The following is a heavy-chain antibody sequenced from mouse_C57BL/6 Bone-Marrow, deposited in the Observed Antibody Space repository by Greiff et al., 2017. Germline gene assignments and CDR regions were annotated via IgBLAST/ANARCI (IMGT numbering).Heavy chain of an antibody. Sequence: QVQLQQPGAELVMPGASVKLSCKASGYTFTSYWMHWVKQRPGQGLEWIGEIDPSDSYTNYNQKFKGKSTLTVDKSSSTAYMQLSSLTSEDSAVYYCARGGIRPVFDYWGQGTTLTVSS. CDR3: ARGGIRPVFDY. CDR2: IDPSDSYT. V-gene: IGHV1-69*01. D-gene: IGHD2-12*01. J-gene: IGHJ2*01. CDR1: GYTFTSYW.